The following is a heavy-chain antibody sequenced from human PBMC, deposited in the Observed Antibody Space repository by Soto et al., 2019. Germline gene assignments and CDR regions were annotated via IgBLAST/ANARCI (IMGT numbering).Heavy chain of an antibody. D-gene: IGHD3-22*01. CDR1: GGTFSSYA. CDR3: ARGPELITYYYDSSGYYLRGAQYNWFDP. Sequence: ASVKVSCKASGGTFSSYAISWVRQAPGQGLEWMGGIIPIFGTANYAQKFQGRVTITADESTSTAYMELSSLGSEDTAVYYCARGPELITYYYDSSGYYLRGAQYNWFDPWGQGTRVTVSS. V-gene: IGHV1-69*13. J-gene: IGHJ5*02. CDR2: IIPIFGTA.